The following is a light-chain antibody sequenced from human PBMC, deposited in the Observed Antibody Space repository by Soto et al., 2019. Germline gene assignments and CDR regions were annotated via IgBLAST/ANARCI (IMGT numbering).Light chain of an antibody. CDR1: QSVLYSSNNKNH. CDR2: WAS. Sequence: DIVMTQSAESLAVSLGERATINCKSSQSVLYSSNNKNHLAWYQQKPGQPPKLLIYWASTRESGVPDRFSGSGSGTDFPLTISSLQAEDVAVYYCQQYYTTPLTFGGGTKVEIK. V-gene: IGKV4-1*01. J-gene: IGKJ4*01. CDR3: QQYYTTPLT.